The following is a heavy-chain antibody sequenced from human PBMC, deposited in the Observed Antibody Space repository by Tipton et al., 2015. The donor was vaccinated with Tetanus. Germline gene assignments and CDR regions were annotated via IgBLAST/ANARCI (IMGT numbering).Heavy chain of an antibody. J-gene: IGHJ4*02. CDR2: SWYDGTDK. CDR3: AREADCSGGSCFSGDFDN. CDR1: GSIFSSYG. V-gene: IGHV3-33*01. Sequence: SLRLSCAASGSIFSSYGIHWVRQAPGKGLEWVAVSWYDGTDKYYADSVKGRFTISRDNSKNTLYLQMNSLRAEDTAVYYCAREADCSGGSCFSGDFDNWGQGTQVPVSS. D-gene: IGHD2-15*01.